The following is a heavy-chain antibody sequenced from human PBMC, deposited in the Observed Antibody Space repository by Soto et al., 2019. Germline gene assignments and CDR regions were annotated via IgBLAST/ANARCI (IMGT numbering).Heavy chain of an antibody. CDR3: AKDPLVYSYGYGRIAPVGY. J-gene: IGHJ4*02. D-gene: IGHD5-18*01. Sequence: LGLSCAASGFTFSSYAMSGVRPALGKGLEWVSASSCSGGSTYYADSVKGRFTISRDNSKNTLYLQMNSLRAEDTAVYYCAKDPLVYSYGYGRIAPVGYWGQGTLVTVSS. V-gene: IGHV3-23*01. CDR1: GFTFSSYA. CDR2: SSCSGGST.